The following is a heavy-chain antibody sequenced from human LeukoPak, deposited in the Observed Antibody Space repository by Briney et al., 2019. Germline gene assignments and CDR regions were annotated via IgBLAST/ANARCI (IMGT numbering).Heavy chain of an antibody. CDR1: GFXFSTDA. V-gene: IGHV3-23*01. Sequence: GGSLRLSCAASGFXFSTDAITWVRQAPGKGLQWVSAISGSGGSTYYGDSVKGRFTISRDNSKNMMYLQMNSLRVEDTAVYYCARDSSGWSKNYWGQGTLVTVSS. J-gene: IGHJ4*02. D-gene: IGHD6-19*01. CDR3: ARDSSGWSKNY. CDR2: ISGSGGST.